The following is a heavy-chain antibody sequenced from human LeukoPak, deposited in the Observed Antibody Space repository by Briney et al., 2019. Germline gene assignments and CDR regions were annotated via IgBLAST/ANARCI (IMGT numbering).Heavy chain of an antibody. CDR2: IYSSGST. Sequence: SETLSLTCTVSGASISGSGYYWGWIRQPPGKGLEWIGNIYSSGSTYYNASLQSRVTISIDTSKNQFSLRLNSVTAADTAMYYCAKSGGYGLIDYWGQGTRVTVSS. CDR1: GASISGSGYY. V-gene: IGHV4-39*01. CDR3: AKSGGYGLIDY. D-gene: IGHD1-26*01. J-gene: IGHJ4*02.